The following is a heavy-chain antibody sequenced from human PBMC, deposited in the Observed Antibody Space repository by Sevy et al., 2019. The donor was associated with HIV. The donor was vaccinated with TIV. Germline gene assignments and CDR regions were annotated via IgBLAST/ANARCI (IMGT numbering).Heavy chain of an antibody. CDR1: GFTFSSYA. CDR3: AKWSLGSGYSRYNWFDP. V-gene: IGHV3-23*01. D-gene: IGHD3-3*01. Sequence: GGSLRLSCPASGFTFSSYAMSWVRQAPGKGLEWVSAISGSGGSTYYADSVKGRFTISRDNSKNTLYLQMNSLRAEDTAVYYCAKWSLGSGYSRYNWFDPWGQGTLVTVSS. J-gene: IGHJ5*02. CDR2: ISGSGGST.